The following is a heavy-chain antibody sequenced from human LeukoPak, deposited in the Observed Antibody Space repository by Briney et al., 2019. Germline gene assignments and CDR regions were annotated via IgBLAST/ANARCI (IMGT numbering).Heavy chain of an antibody. Sequence: SETLSLTCAVYGGSFSGYYWSWIRQPPGKGLEWFGSIYYSGGTYYNPSLKSRVTISVDTSKNQFSLKLGSVTAADTAVYYCARDGTDGAVAGWFDPRGQGTLVTVSS. CDR1: GGSFSGYY. CDR3: ARDGTDGAVAGWFDP. D-gene: IGHD6-19*01. J-gene: IGHJ5*02. V-gene: IGHV4-34*01. CDR2: IYYSGGT.